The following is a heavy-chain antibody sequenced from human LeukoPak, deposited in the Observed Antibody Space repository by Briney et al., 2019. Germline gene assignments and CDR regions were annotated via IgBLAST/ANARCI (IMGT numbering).Heavy chain of an antibody. V-gene: IGHV1-46*01. CDR2: INPSGGST. CDR3: ARDQTDCSSNSCHNFHYGMDV. CDR1: GYTFTSYH. Sequence: ASVKVSCKASGYTFTSYHMHWVRQAPGQGLEWMGIINPSGGSTGYAQKFQGRITMTRDASTNTDYMDLSSLRSEDTAVYYCARDQTDCSSNSCHNFHYGMDVWGQGTTVTVSS. D-gene: IGHD2-2*01. J-gene: IGHJ6*02.